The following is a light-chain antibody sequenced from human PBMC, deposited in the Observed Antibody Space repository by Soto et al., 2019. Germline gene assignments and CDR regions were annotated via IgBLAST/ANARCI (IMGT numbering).Light chain of an antibody. CDR2: GAK. V-gene: IGKV1-39*01. CDR1: QAISNY. CDR3: QQSFNTPPT. J-gene: IGKJ4*01. Sequence: DIQMTQSPSFLSASVGDRVTITCRASQAISNYLNWYQQRPGKAPNLLIFGAKTLQSGVPSRFSGSGYGTDFTLTITTLQPEDVGSYFCQQSFNTPPTFGGGIKVDIK.